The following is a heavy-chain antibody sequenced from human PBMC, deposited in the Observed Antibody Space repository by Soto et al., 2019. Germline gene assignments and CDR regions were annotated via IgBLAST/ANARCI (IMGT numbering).Heavy chain of an antibody. D-gene: IGHD2-15*01. CDR1: GFTFSVSW. J-gene: IGHJ4*02. CDR3: ARDAYSTKATFDF. CDR2: IKQDGREK. V-gene: IGHV3-7*05. Sequence: EVQLVESGGGLVQPGGSLRLSCAASGFTFSVSWMSWVRQAPGKGLEWVANIKQDGREKYYVDSVKGRFTISRDNAKNSLYLQMNCLRAEDTAVYYCARDAYSTKATFDFWGQGTLVTVSS.